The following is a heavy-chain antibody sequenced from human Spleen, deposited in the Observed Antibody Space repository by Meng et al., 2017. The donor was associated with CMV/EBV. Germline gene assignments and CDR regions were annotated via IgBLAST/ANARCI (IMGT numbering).Heavy chain of an antibody. D-gene: IGHD3-10*01. J-gene: IGHJ6*02. Sequence: SETLSLTCTVSGGSISSSSYYWGWIRQPPGKGLEWIGSIYYSGSTYYNPSLKSRVTISVDTSKNQFSLKLSSVTAADTAVYYCARDGSGTYIPGYSYYGMDVWGQGTTVTVSS. CDR2: IYYSGST. V-gene: IGHV4-39*07. CDR1: GGSISSSSYY. CDR3: ARDGSGTYIPGYSYYGMDV.